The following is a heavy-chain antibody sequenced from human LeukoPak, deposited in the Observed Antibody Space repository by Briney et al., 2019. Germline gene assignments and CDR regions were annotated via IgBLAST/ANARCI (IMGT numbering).Heavy chain of an antibody. Sequence: PGGSLRLSCAASGFTFSDYRMYWVRQPPGKGLVWASYINTDGRTTKYADSARGRFTISRDNAKNTLYLQMNSLRAEDTAVYYCARGGGGLGVWGQGTTVTVSS. V-gene: IGHV3-74*03. CDR2: INTDGRTT. CDR3: ARGGGGLGV. CDR1: GFTFSDYR. J-gene: IGHJ6*02.